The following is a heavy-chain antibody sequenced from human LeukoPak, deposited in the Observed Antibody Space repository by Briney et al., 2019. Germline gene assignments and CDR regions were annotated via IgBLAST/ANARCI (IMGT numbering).Heavy chain of an antibody. CDR2: IYTSGTT. CDR1: ADSISNYY. D-gene: IGHD3-3*01. CDR3: ARGILFSGRPTMFGEVANYYMDV. Sequence: SETLSLTCTVSADSISNYYWSWIRQPDGKGLEWIGRIYTSGTTNYNPSLKSRVTMSVDASKNQFYLKVRSVTAADTAVYYCARGILFSGRPTMFGEVANYYMDVWGKGTVVTVSS. V-gene: IGHV4-4*07. J-gene: IGHJ6*03.